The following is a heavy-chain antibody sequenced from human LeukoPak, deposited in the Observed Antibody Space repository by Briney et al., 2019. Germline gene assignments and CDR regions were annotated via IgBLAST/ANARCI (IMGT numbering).Heavy chain of an antibody. Sequence: PGGSLRLSCAASGFTLSSYSMNWVRQAPGKGLEWVSYISSSSSTIYYADSVKGRFTISRDNAKNSLYLQMNSLRAEDTAVYYCARDQDGDYVSALWFDCWGQGTLVTVSS. CDR2: ISSSSSTI. D-gene: IGHD4-17*01. CDR3: ARDQDGDYVSALWFDC. J-gene: IGHJ4*02. CDR1: GFTLSSYS. V-gene: IGHV3-48*01.